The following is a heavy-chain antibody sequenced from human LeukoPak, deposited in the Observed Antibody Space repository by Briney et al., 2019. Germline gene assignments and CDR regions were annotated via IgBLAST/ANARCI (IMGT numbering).Heavy chain of an antibody. J-gene: IGHJ4*02. CDR1: GFTFSNYW. V-gene: IGHV3-7*01. CDR2: IKQDGSQK. CDR3: ARDQGSARYSLLDY. Sequence: GGSLRLSCAASGFTFSNYWMSWVRQAPGEGLEWVANIKQDGSQKYYVDSVKGRFTISRDDAKDSLYLQMNSLRAEDTAVYYCARDQGSARYSLLDYWGQGTLVTVSS. D-gene: IGHD3-9*01.